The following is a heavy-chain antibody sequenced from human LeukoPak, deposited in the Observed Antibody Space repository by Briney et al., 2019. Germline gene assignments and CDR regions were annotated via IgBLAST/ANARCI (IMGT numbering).Heavy chain of an antibody. Sequence: GESLRLSCAASGFTFSSFWMSWVRQAPGKGLEWVANIKQDGSEKYYVDSVRGRFTISRDNAEHSLYLQMNSLRAEDTAVHYCARWLVGFDFRGQGTLVTVSS. D-gene: IGHD6-19*01. J-gene: IGHJ4*02. CDR1: GFTFSSFW. V-gene: IGHV3-7*04. CDR3: ARWLVGFDF. CDR2: IKQDGSEK.